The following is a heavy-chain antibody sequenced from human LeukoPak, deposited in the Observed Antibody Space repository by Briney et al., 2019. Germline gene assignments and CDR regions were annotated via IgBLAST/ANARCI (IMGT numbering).Heavy chain of an antibody. J-gene: IGHJ6*03. Sequence: GGSLRLSCAASGFTFSSYEMNWVRQAPGKWLEWVSYISSSGSTIYYADSVKGRFTISRDNAKNSLYLQMNSLRAEDTAVYYCAGGLAAAHYYYYMEVWGKGTTVTVSS. V-gene: IGHV3-48*03. CDR3: AGGLAAAHYYYYMEV. D-gene: IGHD6-13*01. CDR2: ISSSGSTI. CDR1: GFTFSSYE.